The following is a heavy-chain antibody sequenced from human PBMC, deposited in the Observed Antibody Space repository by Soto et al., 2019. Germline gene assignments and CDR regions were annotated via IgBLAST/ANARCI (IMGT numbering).Heavy chain of an antibody. CDR3: ARNGFWTNGVSYTVFDY. D-gene: IGHD2-8*01. V-gene: IGHV4-30-4*01. CDR2: IFYSGTS. J-gene: IGHJ4*02. Sequence: QVQLQESGPGLVKPSQTLSLTCTVSGGSISSGDYYWSWIRQPPGKGLQWIGYIFYSGTSYYNPSLKSRVTISVDTSKNQVSLKLSSVTAADTAVYYCARNGFWTNGVSYTVFDYWGQGTLVTVSS. CDR1: GGSISSGDYY.